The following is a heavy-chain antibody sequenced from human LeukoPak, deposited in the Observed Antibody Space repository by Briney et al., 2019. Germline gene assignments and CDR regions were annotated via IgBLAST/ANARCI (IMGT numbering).Heavy chain of an antibody. V-gene: IGHV4-61*02. CDR3: ARDMAGGYYYYMDV. D-gene: IGHD3-10*01. CDR2: IYTSGST. CDR1: GGSISSGSYY. Sequence: PSETLSLTCTVSGGSISSGSYYWSWIRQPAGKGLEWIGRIYTSGSTNYNPSLKSRVTISVDTSKNQFSLKLSSVTAADTAVYYCARDMAGGYYYYMDVWGKGTTVTVSS. J-gene: IGHJ6*03.